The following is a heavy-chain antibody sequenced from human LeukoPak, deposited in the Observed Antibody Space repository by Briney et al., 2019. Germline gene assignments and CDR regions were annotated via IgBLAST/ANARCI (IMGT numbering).Heavy chain of an antibody. CDR3: ARVQGGGYRTADY. V-gene: IGHV3-30*04. CDR2: ILENGSNQ. Sequence: PGGSLRLSCAASGFTFSSYAMSWVRQAPGKGLEWVAVILENGSNQYYADSVKGRFTISRDNSKNTLFLQMNSLRGEDTAMYYCARVQGGGYRTADYWGQGTLVTVSS. D-gene: IGHD6-19*01. CDR1: GFTFSSYA. J-gene: IGHJ4*02.